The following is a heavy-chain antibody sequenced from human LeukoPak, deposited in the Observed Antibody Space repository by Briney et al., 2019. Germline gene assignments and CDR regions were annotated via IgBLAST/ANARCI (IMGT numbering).Heavy chain of an antibody. CDR3: AKRVGPGRAFDI. Sequence: GGSLRLSCAASGFTFSNYAMSWVRQAPGRGLEWVSAISGSGGSIYYADSVKGRFTISRDNSKNTLYLQVNSLRAEDTAVYYCAKRVGPGRAFDIWGQGTMVTVSS. J-gene: IGHJ3*02. CDR2: ISGSGGSI. D-gene: IGHD3-10*01. CDR1: GFTFSNYA. V-gene: IGHV3-23*01.